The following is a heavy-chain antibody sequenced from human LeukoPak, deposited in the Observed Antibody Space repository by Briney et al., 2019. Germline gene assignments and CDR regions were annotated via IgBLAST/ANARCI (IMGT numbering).Heavy chain of an antibody. CDR3: ARTSKGYCSSTSCYTDRFDP. V-gene: IGHV3-20*04. D-gene: IGHD2-2*02. J-gene: IGHJ5*02. CDR1: GFTFDDYG. CDR2: INWNGGST. Sequence: GGSLRLSCAASGFTFDDYGMSWVRQAPGKGLEWVSGINWNGGSTGYADSVKGRFTISRDNAKNSLYPQMNSLRAEDTALYYCARTSKGYCSSTSCYTDRFDPWGQGTLVTVSS.